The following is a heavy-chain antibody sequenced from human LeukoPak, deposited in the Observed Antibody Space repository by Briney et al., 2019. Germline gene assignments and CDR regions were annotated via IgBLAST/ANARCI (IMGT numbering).Heavy chain of an antibody. J-gene: IGHJ5*01. CDR3: ATEGYCSGGTCYHNWFDS. D-gene: IGHD2-15*01. CDR1: VYTFTSYG. Sequence: ASVKVSCKASVYTFTSYGISWVRQAPGQGLEWMGWISAHNGNTKYAQKLQGRVTMTTDTSTTTAYMELRSLKSDDTAVYYCATEGYCSGGTCYHNWFDSWGQGTLVTVSS. CDR2: ISAHNGNT. V-gene: IGHV1-18*01.